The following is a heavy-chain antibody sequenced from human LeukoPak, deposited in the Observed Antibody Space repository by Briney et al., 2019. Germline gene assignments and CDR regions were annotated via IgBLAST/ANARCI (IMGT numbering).Heavy chain of an antibody. D-gene: IGHD1-26*01. CDR3: ARGTSGYYYYYMDV. V-gene: IGHV4-34*01. J-gene: IGHJ6*03. CDR1: GGSFSGYY. CDR2: INHRGST. Sequence: PSETLSLTCAVYGGSFSGYYWSWIRQPPGKGLEWIGEINHRGSTNYNPSLKSRVTISVDTSKNRFSLKLSSVTAADTAVYYCARGTSGYYYYYMDVWGKGTTVTVSS.